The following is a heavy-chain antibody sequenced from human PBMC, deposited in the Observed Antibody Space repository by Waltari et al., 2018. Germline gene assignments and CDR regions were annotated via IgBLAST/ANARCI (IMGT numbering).Heavy chain of an antibody. CDR2: IYTSGGT. CDR1: GGSISSGSYY. Sequence: QVQLQESGPGLVKPSQTLSLTCTVSGGSISSGSYYWSWIRQPAGKGLEWIGRIYTSGGTNYNPSLKSRVTISVDTSKNQFSLKLSSVTAADTAVYYCARAGFDGDYFGIYYYYGMDVWGQGTTVTVSS. J-gene: IGHJ6*02. CDR3: ARAGFDGDYFGIYYYYGMDV. D-gene: IGHD4-17*01. V-gene: IGHV4-61*02.